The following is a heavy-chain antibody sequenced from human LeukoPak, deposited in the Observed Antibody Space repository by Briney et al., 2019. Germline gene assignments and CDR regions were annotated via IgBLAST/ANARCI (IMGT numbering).Heavy chain of an antibody. CDR3: ARGDVAEIRVMSGSNYYRDV. J-gene: IGHJ6*03. Sequence: GGSLRLSCAASGFTFSDSHMTWIRQAPGRGLEWIAYISGRGNSIYYADSVKARFTISRDNAKRSLFLQRSSLRADDTALYYCARGDVAEIRVMSGSNYYRDVWGNGTRVTV. V-gene: IGHV3-11*01. D-gene: IGHD6-19*01. CDR2: ISGRGNSI. CDR1: GFTFSDSH.